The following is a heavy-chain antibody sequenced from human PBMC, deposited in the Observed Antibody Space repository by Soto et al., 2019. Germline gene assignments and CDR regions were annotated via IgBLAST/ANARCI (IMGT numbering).Heavy chain of an antibody. CDR1: GFTFNNAW. CDR2: IKSKADGGII. J-gene: IGHJ3*01. Sequence: EVQLVESGGGLVKPGGSLRLSCAASGFTFNNAWMTWVRQAPGKGLEWVGRIKSKADGGIIDYAAPVRGRFTISRDDSKTTVYLQMNWLITEDKAMYDCNTDPGGSTRGQGTIVTVSS. V-gene: IGHV3-15*01. CDR3: NTDPGGST.